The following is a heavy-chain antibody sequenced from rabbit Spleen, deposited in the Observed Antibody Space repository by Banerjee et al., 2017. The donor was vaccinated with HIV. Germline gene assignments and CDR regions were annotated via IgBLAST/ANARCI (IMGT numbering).Heavy chain of an antibody. CDR1: GFDLSSYYY. CDR3: ARETSSGWGVVSYYFNL. D-gene: IGHD4-1*01. J-gene: IGHJ4*01. CDR2: IYISSGST. Sequence: QSLEESGGDLVKPGASLTLTCTASGFDLSSYYYMCWVRQAPGKGLEWIACIYISSGSTYYASWAKGRFAISKTSSTTVTLQMTSLTAADTATYFCARETSSGWGVVSYYFNLWGQGTLVTVS. V-gene: IGHV1S40*01.